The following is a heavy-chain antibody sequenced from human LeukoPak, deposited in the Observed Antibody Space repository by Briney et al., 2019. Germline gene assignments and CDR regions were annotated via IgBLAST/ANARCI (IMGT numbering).Heavy chain of an antibody. Sequence: GESLKISCKGSGYTFTNYWIGWVRQMPGKGLEWMGIIYPPDSDARYSPSFQGQVTISADKSISTAYLQWSTLKASDTAMYYCATPTLGTIGEYLFDYWGQGTLVTVSS. V-gene: IGHV5-51*01. J-gene: IGHJ4*02. CDR3: ATPTLGTIGEYLFDY. CDR1: GYTFTNYW. CDR2: IYPPDSDA. D-gene: IGHD1-7*01.